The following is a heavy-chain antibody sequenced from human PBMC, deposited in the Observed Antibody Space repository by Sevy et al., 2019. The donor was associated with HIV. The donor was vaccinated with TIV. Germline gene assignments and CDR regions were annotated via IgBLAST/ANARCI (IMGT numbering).Heavy chain of an antibody. CDR3: AKVDVVVPVADYGLDV. D-gene: IGHD2-2*01. J-gene: IGHJ6*02. Sequence: GGSLRLSCAASGFTFSSYAMSWVRQAPGKGLEWVSAISGSGGSTYYADSVKGRFTISRDNSKNTLYLQMNSLRAEETAVYYCAKVDVVVPVADYGLDVWGQGTTVTVSS. CDR1: GFTFSSYA. V-gene: IGHV3-23*01. CDR2: ISGSGGST.